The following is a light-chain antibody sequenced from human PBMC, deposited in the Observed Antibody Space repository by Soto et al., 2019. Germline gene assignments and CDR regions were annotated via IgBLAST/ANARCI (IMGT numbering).Light chain of an antibody. CDR1: QSISSY. J-gene: IGKJ2*01. V-gene: IGKV1-39*01. CDR3: QQSYSTPYT. Sequence: DIQMTQSPSSLSASVGGRVTITCRASQSISSYLNWYQQKPGKAPKVLIYAASSLQSGVPSRFSGSGSGTDFTLTISSLQPEDFATYYCQQSYSTPYTFGQGTKLEIK. CDR2: AAS.